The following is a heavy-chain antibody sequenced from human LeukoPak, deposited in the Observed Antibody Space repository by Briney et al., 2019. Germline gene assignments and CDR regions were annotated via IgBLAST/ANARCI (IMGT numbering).Heavy chain of an antibody. CDR2: INPNSGGT. V-gene: IGHV1-2*02. D-gene: IGHD6-13*01. Sequence: ASVKVSCKASGYTFTGYYMHWVRQAPGQGLEWMGWINPNSGGTNYAQKFQGGVTMTRDTSISTAYMELSRLRSDDTAVYYCARVIFSSSWLDYWGQGTLVTVSS. CDR1: GYTFTGYY. CDR3: ARVIFSSSWLDY. J-gene: IGHJ4*02.